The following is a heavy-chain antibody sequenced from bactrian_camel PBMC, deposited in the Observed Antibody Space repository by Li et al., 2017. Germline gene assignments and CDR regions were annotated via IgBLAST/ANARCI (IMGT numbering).Heavy chain of an antibody. Sequence: HVQLVESGGNSVQAGGSLRLSCVASGRTYNDHCLAWFRQTPGKDREAVASICRNDGSTEYADSVKGRFIISRDNADNTLWLEMNSLEPEDTDIYYCGADHSRRTAPQALAAPYAYRYSGRGTQVTVS. J-gene: IGHJ4*01. D-gene: IGHD3*01. V-gene: IGHV3-3*01. CDR1: GRTYNDHC. CDR2: ICRNDGST. CDR3: GADHSRRTAPQALAAPYAYRY.